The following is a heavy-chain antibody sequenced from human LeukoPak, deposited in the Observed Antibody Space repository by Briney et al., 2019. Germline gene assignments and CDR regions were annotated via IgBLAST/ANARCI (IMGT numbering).Heavy chain of an antibody. CDR1: GGSLSGYY. CDR3: ARGLITIFGVVRNWFDP. Sequence: PSETLSLTCAVYGGSLSGYYWSWIRQPPGKGLEWIGEINHSGSTNYNPSLKSRVTISVDTSKNQFSLKLSSVTAADTAVYYCARGLITIFGVVRNWFDPWGQGTLVTVSS. V-gene: IGHV4-34*01. J-gene: IGHJ5*02. CDR2: INHSGST. D-gene: IGHD3-3*01.